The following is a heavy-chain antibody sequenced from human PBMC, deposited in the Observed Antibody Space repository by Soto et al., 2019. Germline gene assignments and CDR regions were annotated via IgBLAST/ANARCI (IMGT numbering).Heavy chain of an antibody. CDR3: ARDRVAGIWGDAFDI. D-gene: IGHD3-16*01. J-gene: IGHJ3*02. Sequence: QVQLVQSGAEMKKPGASVKVSCKTSGYTFTNHGINWVRQATGQGLEWMGWINPYNANTNHGQKLQGRVTMTTDTSTSTAYMDLRSLTSDDTAVYYCARDRVAGIWGDAFDIWGQGTMVTVSS. CDR1: GYTFTNHG. CDR2: INPYNANT. V-gene: IGHV1-18*04.